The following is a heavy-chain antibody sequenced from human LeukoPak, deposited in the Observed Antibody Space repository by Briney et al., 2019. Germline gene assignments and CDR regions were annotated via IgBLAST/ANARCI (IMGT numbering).Heavy chain of an antibody. D-gene: IGHD3-10*01. CDR1: GFTFSSYS. V-gene: IGHV3-21*01. J-gene: IGHJ4*02. CDR2: ISSSSSYI. Sequence: GGSLRLSCAASGFTFSSYSMNWVRQAPGKGLEWVSSISSSSSYIYYADSVKGRFTISRDNAKNSLYLQMNSLRAEDTAVYYCARVILRFGELDYWGQGTLVTVSS. CDR3: ARVILRFGELDY.